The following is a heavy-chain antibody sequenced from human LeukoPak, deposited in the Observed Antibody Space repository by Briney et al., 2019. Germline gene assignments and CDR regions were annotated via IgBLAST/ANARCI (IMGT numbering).Heavy chain of an antibody. CDR1: GYIFTNHW. D-gene: IGHD3-16*01. CDR2: INPADSDT. V-gene: IGHV5-51*01. J-gene: IGHJ3*01. Sequence: GESLKISCKGSGYIFTNHWFVWVRQMPGKGLEWMGAINPADSDTRYSPSFQGQVTISADKSTSTAYLQWSSLKASDTATYYCARDDGAHDAFDFWGQGTIVTVSS. CDR3: ARDDGAHDAFDF.